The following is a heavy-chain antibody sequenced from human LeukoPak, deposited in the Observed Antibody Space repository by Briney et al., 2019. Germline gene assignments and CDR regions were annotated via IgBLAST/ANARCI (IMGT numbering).Heavy chain of an antibody. V-gene: IGHV3-30*02. CDR2: VWYGGGNE. CDR3: AKDLRIVGAGGYHYYYMDV. CDR1: GFTFSDYA. D-gene: IGHD1-26*01. J-gene: IGHJ6*03. Sequence: GGSLRLSCAASGFTFSDYAMHWVRQAPGKGLEWVAVVWYGGGNEKYADSVKGRFTISRDNSMNTLYLQMNSPRAVDTAVYYCAKDLRIVGAGGYHYYYMDVWGRGTAVTVSS.